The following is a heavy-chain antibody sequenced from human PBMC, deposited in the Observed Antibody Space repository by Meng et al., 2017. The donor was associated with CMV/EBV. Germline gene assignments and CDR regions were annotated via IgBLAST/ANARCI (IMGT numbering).Heavy chain of an antibody. CDR3: ARAWVGEEYYFDY. CDR2: ISAYNGNT. CDR1: GYTFHSYG. D-gene: IGHD3-10*01. J-gene: IGHJ4*02. V-gene: IGHV1-18*01. Sequence: QFELVQYGAEVKKPGAEVKVSCKASGYTFHSYGISWVRQAPGQGLEWMGWISAYNGNTNYAQKLRGRVTMTTDTSTSTAYMELRSLRSDDTAVYYCARAWVGEEYYFDYWGQGTLVTVSS.